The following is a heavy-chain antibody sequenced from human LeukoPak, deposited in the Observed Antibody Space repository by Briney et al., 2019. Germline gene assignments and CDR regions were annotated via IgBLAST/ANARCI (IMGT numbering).Heavy chain of an antibody. V-gene: IGHV4-31*03. CDR1: GGSISIGGYY. J-gene: IGHJ4*02. CDR2: IYYSGST. Sequence: SQTLSLTCTVSGGSISIGGYYWSWIRQHPGKGPEWIGYIYYSGSTYYNPSLKSRVTISVDTSKNQFSLKLSSVTAADTAVYYCASTYYYDSSGYNFDYWGQGTLVTVSS. CDR3: ASTYYYDSSGYNFDY. D-gene: IGHD3-22*01.